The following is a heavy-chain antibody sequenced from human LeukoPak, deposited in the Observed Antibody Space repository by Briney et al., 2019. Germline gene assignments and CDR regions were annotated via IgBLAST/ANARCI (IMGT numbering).Heavy chain of an antibody. D-gene: IGHD6-19*01. V-gene: IGHV3-21*01. Sequence: GGSLRLSCAASGFTFSSYSMNWVRQAPGKGLEWVSSISSSSSYIYYADSVKGRFTISRDNAKNSLYLQMNSLRAEDTAVYYCARDHLGGYSSGWSFSPPDYWGQGALVTVSS. CDR1: GFTFSSYS. J-gene: IGHJ4*02. CDR2: ISSSSSYI. CDR3: ARDHLGGYSSGWSFSPPDY.